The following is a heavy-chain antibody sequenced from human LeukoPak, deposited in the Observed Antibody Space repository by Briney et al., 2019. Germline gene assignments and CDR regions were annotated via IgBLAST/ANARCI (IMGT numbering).Heavy chain of an antibody. CDR2: FYNSGRS. D-gene: IGHD3-16*01. CDR1: DDSISDYY. Sequence: SETLSLTCTVPDDSISDYYRGWIRQPPGKGLEWIGYFYNSGRSTYNPSLKSRVTISADTSKNHFSLKLNSVTTADTAVYYRTRGAGWLIDYWGRESWSPSPQ. V-gene: IGHV4-59*01. J-gene: IGHJ4*02. CDR3: TRGAGWLIDY.